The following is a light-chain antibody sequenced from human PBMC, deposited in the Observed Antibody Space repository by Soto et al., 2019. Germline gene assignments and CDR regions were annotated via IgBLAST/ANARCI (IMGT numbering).Light chain of an antibody. Sequence: QCVLTHPASGSGAPGHRGTISCTGSSSNIGAGHDVHWYQQLPGTAPKLLIYGNGNRPSGVPDRFSGSKSGTSASLAITGLQAEDEADYYCQSYDSSLRGSEVFGTGTKVTLL. J-gene: IGLJ1*01. V-gene: IGLV1-40*01. CDR3: QSYDSSLRGSEV. CDR1: SSNIGAGHD. CDR2: GNG.